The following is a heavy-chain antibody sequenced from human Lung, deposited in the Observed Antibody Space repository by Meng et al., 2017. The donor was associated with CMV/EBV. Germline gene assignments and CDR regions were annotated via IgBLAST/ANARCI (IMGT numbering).Heavy chain of an antibody. J-gene: IGHJ6*02. CDR3: ARGLRDPLDDGGSSLNYYYGMDV. V-gene: IGHV4-39*07. CDR1: GGSISSSIYY. Sequence: SXTXSLXCSVSGGSISSSIYYWGWIRQPPGRGLEWIGSIYYSVNTYYNPSLKSRVTTSVSTSKNQFYLKLRSVTAADTAMYCCARGLRDPLDDGGSSLNYYYGMDVWXQGTTVTVSS. CDR2: IYYSVNT. D-gene: IGHD5-24*01.